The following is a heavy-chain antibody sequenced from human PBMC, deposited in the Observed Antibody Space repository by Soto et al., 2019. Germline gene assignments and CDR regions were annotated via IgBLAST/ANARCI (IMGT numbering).Heavy chain of an antibody. CDR3: AGGGSGSYYYYYYMDV. J-gene: IGHJ6*03. CDR2: IYYSGST. D-gene: IGHD3-10*01. V-gene: IGHV4-31*03. CDR1: GGSISSGGYY. Sequence: SETLSLTCTVSGGSISSGGYYWSWIRQHPGKGLEWIGYIYYSGSTYYNPSLKSRVTISVDTSKNQFSLKLSSVTAADTAMYYCAGGGSGSYYYYYYMDVWGKGTTVTVSS.